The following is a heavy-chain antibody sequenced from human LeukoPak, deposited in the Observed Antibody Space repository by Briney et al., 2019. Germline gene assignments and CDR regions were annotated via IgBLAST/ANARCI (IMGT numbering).Heavy chain of an antibody. J-gene: IGHJ5*02. Sequence: PGGSLRLSCAASRFTFSDYYMSWIRQAPGKGLEWVSYISSRGSTIYYADSVKGRFTISRDNAKNSLYLQMNSLRAEDTALYYCARGWGFGSSLSTWGQGTLVTVSS. CDR2: ISSRGSTI. D-gene: IGHD2-2*01. CDR3: ARGWGFGSSLST. V-gene: IGHV3-11*01. CDR1: RFTFSDYY.